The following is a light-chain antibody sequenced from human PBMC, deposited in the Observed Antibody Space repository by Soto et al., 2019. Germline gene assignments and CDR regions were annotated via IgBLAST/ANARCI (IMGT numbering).Light chain of an antibody. Sequence: SYELTQPLSVSVALGQTARIPCGEDNIVGKNVHWYQQKPGQAPVLVIHRDTNRPSGIPERFSGSNSGNTATLTISSAQAGDEADYYCQVWDSSTWVFGGGTKVTVL. CDR1: NIVGKN. CDR2: RDT. J-gene: IGLJ3*02. CDR3: QVWDSSTWV. V-gene: IGLV3-9*01.